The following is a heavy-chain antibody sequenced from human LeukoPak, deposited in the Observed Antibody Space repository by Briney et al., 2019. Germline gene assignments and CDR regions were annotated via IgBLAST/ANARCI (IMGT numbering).Heavy chain of an antibody. CDR1: GSSISSGSYY. J-gene: IGHJ4*02. CDR2: IYTSGST. CDR3: ASLPRYSSGHISGAN. V-gene: IGHV4-61*02. D-gene: IGHD6-19*01. Sequence: SETLSLTCTVSGSSISSGSYYWSWIRQPAGKGLEWIGRIYTSGSTNYNPSLKSRVTISVDTSKNQFSLKLSSVTAADTAVYYCASLPRYSSGHISGANWGQGTLVTVSS.